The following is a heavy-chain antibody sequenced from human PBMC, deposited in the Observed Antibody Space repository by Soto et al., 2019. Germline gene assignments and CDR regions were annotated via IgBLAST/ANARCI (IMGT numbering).Heavy chain of an antibody. V-gene: IGHV5-51*01. CDR1: GYTFTVYW. CDR2: IYPHDSHT. CDR3: ARRGGYSFYYGMDV. Sequence: PGGSLKISCKASGYTFTVYWIGWVRQVPGKGLEWMGIIYPHDSHTRYSPSFQGQVTFSADTSSSTAYLQWSSLKASDTAIYYCARRGGYSFYYGMDVWGQGTTVTVSS. J-gene: IGHJ6*02.